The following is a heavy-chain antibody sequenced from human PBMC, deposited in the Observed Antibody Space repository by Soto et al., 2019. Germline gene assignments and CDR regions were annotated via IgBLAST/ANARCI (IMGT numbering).Heavy chain of an antibody. Sequence: GETLKISCKGSGYSFTSYWIGWVRQMPGKGLEWMGIIYPGDSDTRYSPSFQGQVTISADKSISTAYLQWSSLKASDTAMYYCAGGGVRGVITRTRDYCGMYVWSQGTTVTVSS. CDR3: AGGGVRGVITRTRDYCGMYV. D-gene: IGHD3-10*01. CDR2: IYPGDSDT. CDR1: GYSFTSYW. J-gene: IGHJ6*02. V-gene: IGHV5-51*01.